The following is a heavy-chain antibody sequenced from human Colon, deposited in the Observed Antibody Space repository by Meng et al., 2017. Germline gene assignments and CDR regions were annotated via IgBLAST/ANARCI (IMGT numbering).Heavy chain of an antibody. CDR1: GHSCSSYC. J-gene: IGHJ5*02. D-gene: IGHD6-13*01. CDR2: IDAYNSNT. Sequence: GGVVKKSGSPFTVSCMDSGHSCSSYCISSVHHPHEAGLGLKEWIDAYNSNTNNAQKLQGRVSMTTYKSTSKVSMALRSLRSADTAVSYCADSRSSWYNNLFHPWGQGTLVTVSS. CDR3: ADSRSSWYNNLFHP. V-gene: IGHV1-18*01.